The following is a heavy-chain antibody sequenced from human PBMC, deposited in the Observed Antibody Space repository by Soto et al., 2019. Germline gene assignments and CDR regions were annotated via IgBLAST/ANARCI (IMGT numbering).Heavy chain of an antibody. V-gene: IGHV1-46*01. J-gene: IGHJ5*02. CDR3: DRSSGGVFGTIIEASNWLDP. CDR1: ADTFTSYY. CDR2: INPNGGRT. Sequence: ASVKVSCKAPADTFTSYYIHWARQAPGHGLEWMGIINPNGGRTRFAQTLQGRITMTTDTSTSTVYMELRSLRPEDTAVYYCDRSSGGVFGTIIEASNWLDPWGQGSLVTVSS. D-gene: IGHD5-12*01.